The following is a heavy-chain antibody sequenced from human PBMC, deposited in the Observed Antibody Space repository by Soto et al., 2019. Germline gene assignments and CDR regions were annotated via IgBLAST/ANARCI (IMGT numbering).Heavy chain of an antibody. D-gene: IGHD5-12*01. V-gene: IGHV4-31*02. Sequence: GSTYYNPSLKSRVTISVDTSKNQFSLKLSSVTAADTGVYYCASGGSGYDWFDPWGQGTLVTVSS. J-gene: IGHJ5*02. CDR3: ASGGSGYDWFDP. CDR2: GST.